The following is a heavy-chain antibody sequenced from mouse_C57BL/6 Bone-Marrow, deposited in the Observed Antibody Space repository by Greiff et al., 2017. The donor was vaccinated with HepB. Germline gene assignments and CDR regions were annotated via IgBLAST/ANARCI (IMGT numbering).Heavy chain of an antibody. CDR1: GFTFSDYY. CDR2: ISNGGGST. J-gene: IGHJ4*01. V-gene: IGHV5-12*01. D-gene: IGHD4-1*01. Sequence: EVQRVESGGGLVQPGGSLKLSCAASGFTFSDYYMYWVRQTPEKRLEWVAYISNGGGSTYYPDTVKGRFTISRDNAKNNLYLQMSRLKSEDTAMYYCARRSNWDAMDYWGQGTSVTVSS. CDR3: ARRSNWDAMDY.